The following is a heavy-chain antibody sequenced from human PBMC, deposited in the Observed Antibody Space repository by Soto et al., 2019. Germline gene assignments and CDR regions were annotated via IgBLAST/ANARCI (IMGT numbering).Heavy chain of an antibody. CDR1: GDSVSTNSAT. CDR2: TYYRSKWYN. D-gene: IGHD6-13*01. J-gene: IGHJ6*02. Sequence: SQTLSLTCAISGDSVSTNSATWDWIGQSPSRGLEWLGRTYYRSKWYNDYAVSVKGRITINPDTSNNQLSLQLNSVTPDDTAVYYCARDDLIAAAGTWVNYYYYGMDVWGQGTTVTVS. V-gene: IGHV6-1*01. CDR3: ARDDLIAAAGTWVNYYYYGMDV.